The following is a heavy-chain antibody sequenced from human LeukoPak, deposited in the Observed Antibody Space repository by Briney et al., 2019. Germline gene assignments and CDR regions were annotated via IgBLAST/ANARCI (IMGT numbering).Heavy chain of an antibody. CDR2: IYYSGGT. Sequence: SETLSLTCTVSGGSISIYHWSWIRQPPGKGLEWIGYIYYSGGTNYNPSLKSRVTISIDTSQNQSSLNLSSVTAADTAVYYCARGLSSWDYYFDNWGQGTLVTVSS. CDR1: GGSISIYH. V-gene: IGHV4-59*01. J-gene: IGHJ4*02. D-gene: IGHD6-13*01. CDR3: ARGLSSWDYYFDN.